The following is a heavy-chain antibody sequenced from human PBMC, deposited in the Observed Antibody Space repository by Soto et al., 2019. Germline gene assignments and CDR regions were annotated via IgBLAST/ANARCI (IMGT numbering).Heavy chain of an antibody. CDR3: ARGRGNRRYFDY. J-gene: IGHJ4*02. V-gene: IGHV4-30-4*01. CDR2: IYYTGST. CDR1: GGSISTGDYF. Sequence: SETLSLTCTVSGGSISTGDYFWSWIRQPPGKGLEWIGYIYYTGSTFYNPSLRSRIIISADTSKNQFSLKLSSVTAADTAVYYCARGRGNRRYFDYWGQGTLVTVSS.